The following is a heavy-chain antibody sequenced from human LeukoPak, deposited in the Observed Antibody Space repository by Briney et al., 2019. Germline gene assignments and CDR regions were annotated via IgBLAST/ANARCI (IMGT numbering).Heavy chain of an antibody. CDR3: ARGRDLWFGEAHYFDY. CDR1: GYTFTSYG. Sequence: GASVKVSCKASGYTFTSYGISWVRQAPGQGLEWMGWISAYNGNTNYAQKLRGRVTMTTDTSTSTAYMELRSLRSDDTAVYYCARGRDLWFGEAHYFDYWGQGTLVTVSS. CDR2: ISAYNGNT. V-gene: IGHV1-18*01. D-gene: IGHD3-10*01. J-gene: IGHJ4*02.